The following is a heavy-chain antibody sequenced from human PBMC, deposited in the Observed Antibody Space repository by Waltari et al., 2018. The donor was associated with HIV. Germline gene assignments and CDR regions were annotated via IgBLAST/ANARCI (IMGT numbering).Heavy chain of an antibody. D-gene: IGHD3-10*01. Sequence: QVQLQESGPGLVKPSETLSLTCNVSSDAIKNHYWNWIRQPPGKELEWIGYISYSGSTKYGPLKSRVTLSMVSSKNQFSLKLRSVTAADTAVYFCARGRRWLQFHGHYYFDYWGQGTLVTVSS. CDR3: ARGRRWLQFHGHYYFDY. CDR2: ISYSGST. J-gene: IGHJ4*02. CDR1: SDAIKNHY. V-gene: IGHV4-59*11.